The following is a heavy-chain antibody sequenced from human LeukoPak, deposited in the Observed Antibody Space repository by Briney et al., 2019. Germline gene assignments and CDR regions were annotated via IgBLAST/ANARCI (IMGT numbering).Heavy chain of an antibody. CDR3: ARQRRHYYDSSGYPYYFDY. CDR2: IYYSGST. Sequence: SETLSLTCTVSGGSISSSSYYWGWIRQPPGKGLEWIGSIYYSGSTYYNPSLKSRVTISVDTSKNQFSLKLSSVTAADTAVYYCARQRRHYYDSSGYPYYFDYWGQGTLVTVSS. J-gene: IGHJ4*02. D-gene: IGHD3-22*01. V-gene: IGHV4-39*01. CDR1: GGSISSSSYY.